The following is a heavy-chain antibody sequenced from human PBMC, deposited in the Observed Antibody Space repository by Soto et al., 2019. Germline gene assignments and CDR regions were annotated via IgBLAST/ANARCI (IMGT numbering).Heavy chain of an antibody. CDR2: FVVGRGKT. Sequence: GASVKGSCKGSGFTFSSSSVQGVGQARGQRLEWIGWFVVGRGKTNYAKKFQETVTITRDMSTSTAYMELSSLRSEDTALYYCAADGQYSSYYIMDVWGQGTTVTVSS. D-gene: IGHD5-18*01. J-gene: IGHJ6*02. CDR1: GFTFSSSS. CDR3: AADGQYSSYYIMDV. V-gene: IGHV1-58*01.